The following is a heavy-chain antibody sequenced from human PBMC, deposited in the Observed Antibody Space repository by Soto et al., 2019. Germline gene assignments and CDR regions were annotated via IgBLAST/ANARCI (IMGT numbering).Heavy chain of an antibody. D-gene: IGHD1-1*01. J-gene: IGHJ2*01. CDR2: INAGNGNT. CDR1: GYTFTSYA. CDR3: AREDGSWNWYFDL. V-gene: IGHV1-3*01. Sequence: ASVKVSCKASGYTFTSYAMHWVRQAPGQRLEWMGWINAGNGNTKYSQNFQCRVTITRDTSATTAYMELSSLRSEDTAVYYCAREDGSWNWYFDLWGRGPLV.